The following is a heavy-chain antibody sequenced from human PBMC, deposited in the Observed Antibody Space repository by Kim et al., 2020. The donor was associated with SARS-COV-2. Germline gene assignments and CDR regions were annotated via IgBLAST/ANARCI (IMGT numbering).Heavy chain of an antibody. CDR1: GGSFSDYN. CDR2: INHSGSA. J-gene: IGHJ6*02. V-gene: IGHV4-34*01. Sequence: SETLSLTCAVYGGSFSDYNWSWIRQPPGKGLEWIGEINHSGSANVSPSLKSRVTISVDTAKSQFSLSLKSMTATDTAVYYCARGSAGVVPAPVLGLGPFYGYDAMDVWGRGPPVAVSS. D-gene: IGHD2-2*01. CDR3: ARGSAGVVPAPVLGLGPFYGYDAMDV.